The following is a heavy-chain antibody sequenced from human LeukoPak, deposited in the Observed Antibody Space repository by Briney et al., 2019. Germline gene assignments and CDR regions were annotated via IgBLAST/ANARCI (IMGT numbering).Heavy chain of an antibody. J-gene: IGHJ4*02. V-gene: IGHV3-20*04. Sequence: RPGVSLRLSCAASGFTFADYGVDWVRQTPGKGLKWVAYISWNGGLMSYADSVKGRFTISRDNAKNSLYLQLDSLRAEDTALYYCTRDLTMAAFDYWGQGTLVTVSS. CDR3: TRDLTMAAFDY. CDR2: ISWNGGLM. D-gene: IGHD5-24*01. CDR1: GFTFADYG.